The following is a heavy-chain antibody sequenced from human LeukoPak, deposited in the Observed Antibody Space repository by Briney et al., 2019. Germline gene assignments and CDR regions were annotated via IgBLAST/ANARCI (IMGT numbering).Heavy chain of an antibody. V-gene: IGHV4-59*04. D-gene: IGHD3-10*01. Sequence: PSETLSLTCTVSGGSISSYYWSWIRQPPGKGLEWIGYIYHSGSTYYNPSLKSRVTTSADTSKNQFSLKLTSVTAVDTAVYYCARMVSGSGTYYFDSWGQGTLVTVSS. CDR2: IYHSGST. CDR3: ARMVSGSGTYYFDS. CDR1: GGSISSYY. J-gene: IGHJ4*02.